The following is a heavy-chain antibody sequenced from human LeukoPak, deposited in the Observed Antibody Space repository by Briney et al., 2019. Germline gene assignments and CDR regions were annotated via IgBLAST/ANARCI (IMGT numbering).Heavy chain of an antibody. CDR2: IIPIFDTA. J-gene: IGHJ5*02. CDR3: ARVPPEGGIIAP. V-gene: IGHV1-69*05. CDR1: GGTFSSYA. D-gene: IGHD1-14*01. Sequence: SVKVSCKASGGTFSSYAISWVRQAPGQGLEWMGGIIPIFDTANYAQKFQGRVTITTDESTSTAYMELSSLRSEDTAVYYCARVPPEGGIIAPWGQGTLVTVSS.